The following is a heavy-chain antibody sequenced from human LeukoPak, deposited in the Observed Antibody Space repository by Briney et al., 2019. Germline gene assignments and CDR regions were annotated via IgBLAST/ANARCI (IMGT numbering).Heavy chain of an antibody. D-gene: IGHD3-10*01. J-gene: IGHJ5*02. Sequence: SETLSLTCTVSGGSISSYYWSWIRQPPGKGLEWIGYTHYNGRNDYNPSIKSRVTMSVDTSKNQFSLRLSSVTAADTAVYYCAREVQYYGSGTYFFWFGPWGQGTLVTVSS. CDR3: AREVQYYGSGTYFFWFGP. V-gene: IGHV4-59*01. CDR2: THYNGRN. CDR1: GGSISSYY.